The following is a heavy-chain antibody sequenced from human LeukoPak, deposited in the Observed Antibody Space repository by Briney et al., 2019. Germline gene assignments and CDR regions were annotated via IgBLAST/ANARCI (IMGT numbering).Heavy chain of an antibody. J-gene: IGHJ1*01. V-gene: IGHV1-69*13. CDR2: IIPIFGTA. D-gene: IGHD3-3*01. Sequence: ASVKVSCKASGGTFSSYAISWVRQAPGQGLEWMGGIIPIFGTANYAQKFQGRVTITADESTSTAYMELSSLRSEDTAVYYCASSQIPVGALRFLEWLFQGYFQHWGQGTLVTVSS. CDR1: GGTFSSYA. CDR3: ASSQIPVGALRFLEWLFQGYFQH.